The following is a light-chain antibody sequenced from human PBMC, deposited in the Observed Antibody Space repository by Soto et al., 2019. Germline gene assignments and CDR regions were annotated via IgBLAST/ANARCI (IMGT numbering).Light chain of an antibody. V-gene: IGLV1-44*01. CDR3: ASWDDSLVEGV. Sequence: QAVVTQPPSASGTPGQTVTISCSGGSSNIGRDTVNWYRQLPGTAPKLLIYNNNQRPSGVPDRFSGSKSGTSASLAISGLRSEDEAHYYCASWDDSLVEGVFGGGTKLTVL. J-gene: IGLJ3*02. CDR1: SSNIGRDT. CDR2: NNN.